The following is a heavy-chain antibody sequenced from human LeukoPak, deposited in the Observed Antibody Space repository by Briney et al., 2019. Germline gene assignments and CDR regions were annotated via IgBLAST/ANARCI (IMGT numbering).Heavy chain of an antibody. J-gene: IGHJ6*02. CDR2: IWYDGSNK. CDR1: GFTFSSYG. CDR3: ARDRGIAVAGTGLDYYYGMDV. Sequence: PGGSLRLSCPASGFTFSSYGMPWVRQAPGKGLEWVAVIWYDGSNKYYADSVKGRFTISRDNSKNTLYLQMNSLRAEDTAVYYCARDRGIAVAGTGLDYYYGMDVWGQGTTVTVSS. V-gene: IGHV3-33*01. D-gene: IGHD6-19*01.